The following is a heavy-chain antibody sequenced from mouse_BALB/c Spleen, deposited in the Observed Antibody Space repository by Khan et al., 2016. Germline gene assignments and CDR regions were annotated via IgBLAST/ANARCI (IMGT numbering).Heavy chain of an antibody. J-gene: IGHJ2*01. CDR1: GFTFSDYY. Sequence: EVQLLETGGGLVKPGGSPKLSCAASGFTFSDYYMYWVRQTPEKRLEWVATISDGGSYTYYPDSVKGRFTISRDNAQNNLYLQMSSLKSEDTAMYYCARDRYDYFDYWGQGTTLTVSS. CDR2: ISDGGSYT. D-gene: IGHD2-14*01. CDR3: ARDRYDYFDY. V-gene: IGHV5-4*02.